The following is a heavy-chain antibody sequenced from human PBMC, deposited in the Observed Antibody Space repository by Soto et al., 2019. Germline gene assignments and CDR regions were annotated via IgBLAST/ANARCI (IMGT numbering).Heavy chain of an antibody. CDR1: GGSFSGYY. V-gene: IGHV4-34*01. Sequence: PSETLSLTCAVYGGSFSGYYWSWIRQPPGKGLEWIGEINHSGSTNYNPSLKSRVTISVDTSKNQFSLKLSSVTAADTAVYYCAREDIVVVPAGFDPWGQGTLVTVSS. CDR2: INHSGST. D-gene: IGHD2-2*01. CDR3: AREDIVVVPAGFDP. J-gene: IGHJ5*02.